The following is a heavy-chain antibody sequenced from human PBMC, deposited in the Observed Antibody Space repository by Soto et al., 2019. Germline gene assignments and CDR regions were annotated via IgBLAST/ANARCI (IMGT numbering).Heavy chain of an antibody. D-gene: IGHD6-19*01. CDR3: ARDLPIAVAGTGFDY. Sequence: PGGSLRLSCAASGFSFSDYYMSWIRQAPGKGLEWVSYISSSGSTIYYADSVKGRFTISRDNAKNSLYLQMNSLRAEDTAVYYCARDLPIAVAGTGFDYWGQGTLVTVSS. V-gene: IGHV3-11*01. J-gene: IGHJ4*02. CDR2: ISSSGSTI. CDR1: GFSFSDYY.